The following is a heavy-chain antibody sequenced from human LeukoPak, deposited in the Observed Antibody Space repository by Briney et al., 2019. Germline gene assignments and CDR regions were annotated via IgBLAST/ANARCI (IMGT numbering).Heavy chain of an antibody. CDR3: APRRSYCSGGSCYSN. V-gene: IGHV2-5*02. J-gene: IGHJ4*02. D-gene: IGHD2-15*01. CDR1: GFSLSTSGVG. CDR2: IYWDDDK. Sequence: SGPTLVKPTQTLTLTCTFSGFSLSTSGVGVGWIRQPPGKALEWLALIYWDDDKRYSPSLKSRLTITKDTSKNQVVLTMTNMDPVDTATYYCAPRRSYCSGGSCYSNWGQGTLVTVSS.